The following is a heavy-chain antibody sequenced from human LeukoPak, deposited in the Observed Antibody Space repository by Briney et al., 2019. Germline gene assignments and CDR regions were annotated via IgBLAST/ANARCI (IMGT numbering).Heavy chain of an antibody. D-gene: IGHD2/OR15-2a*01. CDR1: GYTFTGYY. V-gene: IGHV1-2*02. CDR3: ARGAEFYYFMDV. Sequence: AASVKVSCKASGYTFTGYYMHWVRQAPGQGLEWMGWINPNSGGTNYAQKFQGRVTMTRDTSISTAYMELSRLRSDDTAVFYCARGAEFYYFMDVWGKGTTVTISS. CDR2: INPNSGGT. J-gene: IGHJ6*03.